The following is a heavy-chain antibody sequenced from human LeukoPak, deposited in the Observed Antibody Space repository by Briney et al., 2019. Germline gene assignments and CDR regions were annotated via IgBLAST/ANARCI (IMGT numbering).Heavy chain of an antibody. V-gene: IGHV4-34*01. CDR2: INHSGST. Sequence: GSLRLSCAASGFTFSSYAMSWVRQAPGKGLEWIGEINHSGSTNYNPSLKSRVTISVDTSKNQFSLKLSSVTAADTAVYYCARGPYVWGSYPHPPRDYWGQGTLVTVSS. CDR1: GFTFSSYA. J-gene: IGHJ4*02. CDR3: ARGPYVWGSYPHPPRDY. D-gene: IGHD3-16*02.